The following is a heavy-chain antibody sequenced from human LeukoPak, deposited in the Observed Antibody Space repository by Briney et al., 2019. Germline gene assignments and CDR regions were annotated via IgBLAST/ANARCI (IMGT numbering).Heavy chain of an antibody. CDR1: GGSISSGGYS. D-gene: IGHD5-18*01. V-gene: IGHV4-30-2*01. CDR3: ARGEQLWNFDY. CDR2: TYHSGST. Sequence: PSETLSLTCAVSGGSISSGGYSWSWIRQPPGKGLEWIGYTYHSGSTYYNPSLKSRVTISVDRSKNQFPLKLSSVTAADTAVYYCARGEQLWNFDYWGQGTLVTVSS. J-gene: IGHJ4*02.